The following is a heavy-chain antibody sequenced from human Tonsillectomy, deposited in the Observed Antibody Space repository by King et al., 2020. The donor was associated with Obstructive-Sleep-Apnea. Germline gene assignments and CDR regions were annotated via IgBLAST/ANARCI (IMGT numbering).Heavy chain of an antibody. V-gene: IGHV4-59*01. CDR3: ARSPYGSGIIDDFDP. J-gene: IGHJ5*02. Sequence: VQLQESGPGLVKPSETLSLTCTVSGGSISNYYWGWLRQPPGKRLEWIGYIYYSVSSHYNPSLKRRVSISVDTSKNQFSPKLTSVTAADTAVYYCARSPYGSGIIDDFDPWGQGTLVTVSS. D-gene: IGHD3-10*01. CDR1: GGSISNYY. CDR2: IYYSVSS.